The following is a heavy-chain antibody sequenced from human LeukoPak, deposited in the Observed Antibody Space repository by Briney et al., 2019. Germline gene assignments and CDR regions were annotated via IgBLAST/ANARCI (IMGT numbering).Heavy chain of an antibody. CDR2: FDPEDGET. J-gene: IGHJ4*02. V-gene: IGHV1-24*01. Sequence: GASVKVSCKVSGYTLTELSMHWVRQAPGKGLEWMGGFDPEDGETIYAQKFQGRVTMTEDTSTDTAYMELSSLRSEDTAVYYCARDGSFRGVILRRFDYWGQGTLVTVSS. CDR1: GYTLTELS. D-gene: IGHD3-10*01. CDR3: ARDGSFRGVILRRFDY.